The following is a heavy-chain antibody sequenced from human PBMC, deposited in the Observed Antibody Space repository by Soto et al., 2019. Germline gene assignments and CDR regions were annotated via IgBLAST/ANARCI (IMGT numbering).Heavy chain of an antibody. CDR1: GFTFSSCA. Sequence: EVQLLESGGGLVQPGGSLRLSCAASGFTFSSCAMGWVRQAPGKGLEWVSHIIDRGGSTYYADSVKGRCTISRDNSESTLYLQMNSLRAEDTALYYCAKGRSYYYYYGVDVWGQGTTVTVSS. V-gene: IGHV3-23*01. J-gene: IGHJ6*02. CDR2: IIDRGGST. CDR3: AKGRSYYYYYGVDV.